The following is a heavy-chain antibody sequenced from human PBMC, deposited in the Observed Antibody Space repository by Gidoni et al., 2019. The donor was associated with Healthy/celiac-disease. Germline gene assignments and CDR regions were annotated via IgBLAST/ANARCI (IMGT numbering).Heavy chain of an antibody. V-gene: IGHV4-39*07. CDR3: AREVGGYSYGPDY. J-gene: IGHJ4*02. CDR2: IYYSGST. D-gene: IGHD5-18*01. CDR1: GVSISSSSYY. Sequence: QLQLQESGPGLVKPSETLSLPCTVSGVSISSSSYYLGWIRQPPGKGLEWIGSIYYSGSTYYNPSLKSRVTISVDTSKNQFSLKLSSVTAADTAVYYCAREVGGYSYGPDYWGQGTLVTVSS.